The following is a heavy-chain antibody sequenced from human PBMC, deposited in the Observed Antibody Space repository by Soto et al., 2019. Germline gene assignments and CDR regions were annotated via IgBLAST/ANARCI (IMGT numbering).Heavy chain of an antibody. Sequence: GASVKVSCKASGYTFTSYDINWVRQATGQGLEWMGWMNPNSGNTGYAQKFQGRVTMTRNTSISTAYMELSSLRSEDTAVYYCAREMTTVILYDYWGQGTLVTVSS. CDR2: MNPNSGNT. CDR3: AREMTTVILYDY. D-gene: IGHD4-17*01. J-gene: IGHJ4*02. CDR1: GYTFTSYD. V-gene: IGHV1-8*01.